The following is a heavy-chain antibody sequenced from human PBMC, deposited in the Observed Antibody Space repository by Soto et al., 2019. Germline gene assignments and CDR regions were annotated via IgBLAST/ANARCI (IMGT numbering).Heavy chain of an antibody. J-gene: IGHJ4*02. Sequence: ASVQVSCKASGYTFTSYGISWVRQAPGQGLEWMGWISTYNGDTNYAQKLQGRVTMTTDTSTSTAYMELRSLRSDDTAVYYCARVGVDFWSAYYGYYFDCWGQGTLVTVSS. CDR1: GYTFTSYG. V-gene: IGHV1-18*01. D-gene: IGHD3-3*01. CDR2: ISTYNGDT. CDR3: ARVGVDFWSAYYGYYFDC.